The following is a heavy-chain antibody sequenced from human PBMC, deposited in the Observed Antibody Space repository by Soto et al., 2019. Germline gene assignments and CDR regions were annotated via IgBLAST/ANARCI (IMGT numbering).Heavy chain of an antibody. Sequence: GGSLRLSCAASGFTFSSYAMHWVRQAPGKGLEWVAVISYDGSNKYYADSVKGRFTISRDNSKNTLYLQMNSLRAEDTAVYYCAGDTAMGDYWGQGTLVTVSS. CDR1: GFTFSSYA. D-gene: IGHD5-18*01. CDR3: AGDTAMGDY. V-gene: IGHV3-30-3*01. CDR2: ISYDGSNK. J-gene: IGHJ4*02.